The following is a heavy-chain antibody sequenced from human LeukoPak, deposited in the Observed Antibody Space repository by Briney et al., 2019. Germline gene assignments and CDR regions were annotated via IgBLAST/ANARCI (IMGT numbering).Heavy chain of an antibody. D-gene: IGHD6-19*01. J-gene: IGHJ6*03. CDR2: ISAYNGNT. Sequence: ASVKVSCKASGYTFTSYGISWVRQAPGQGLEWMGWISAYNGNTNYGQKLQGRVTMTTDTSTSTAYMELRSLRSDDTAVYYCARSPYSSGWYLYMDVWGKGTTVTVSS. CDR3: ARSPYSSGWYLYMDV. V-gene: IGHV1-18*01. CDR1: GYTFTSYG.